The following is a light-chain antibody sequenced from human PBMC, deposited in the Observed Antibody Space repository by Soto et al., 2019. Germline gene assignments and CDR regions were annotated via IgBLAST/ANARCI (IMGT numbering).Light chain of an antibody. CDR3: SSYTTTTTRVV. Sequence: QSALTQPASVSGSPGQSITISCTGTSSDVGGHNFVSWYQQHPGKAPKLMIYEVNNRPSGVSNRFSGSKSGNTASLTISGLQAEDEADYYCSSYTTTTTRVVFGGGTQLTVL. V-gene: IGLV2-14*01. CDR2: EVN. CDR1: SSDVGGHNF. J-gene: IGLJ2*01.